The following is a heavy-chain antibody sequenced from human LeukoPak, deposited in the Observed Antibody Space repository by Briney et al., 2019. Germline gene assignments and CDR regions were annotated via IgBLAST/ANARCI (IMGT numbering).Heavy chain of an antibody. D-gene: IGHD6-6*01. V-gene: IGHV3-73*01. J-gene: IGHJ4*02. CDR1: GFTFGDYA. CDR3: TRRDGGSSKEY. CDR2: IRSKANSYAT. Sequence: GGSLRLSCTASGFTFGDYAMSWVRQASGKGLEWVGRIRSKANSYATAYAASVKGRFTISRDDSKNTAYLQMNSLKTEDTAVYYCTRRDGGSSKEYWGQGTLVTVSS.